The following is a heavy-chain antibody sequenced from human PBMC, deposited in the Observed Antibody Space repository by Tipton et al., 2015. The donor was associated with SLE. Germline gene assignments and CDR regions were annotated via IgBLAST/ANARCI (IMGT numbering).Heavy chain of an antibody. Sequence: SLRLSCAASGFTFSNYGMHWVRQAPGKGLEWVAFIRFDGSNKYQANSVKGRFTISRDNSKNTLYLQMNSLRAEDTAVYYCAKDRHYYDSSGRYYFDYWGQGTLVTVSS. CDR2: IRFDGSNK. CDR1: GFTFSNYG. D-gene: IGHD3-22*01. V-gene: IGHV3-30*02. CDR3: AKDRHYYDSSGRYYFDY. J-gene: IGHJ4*02.